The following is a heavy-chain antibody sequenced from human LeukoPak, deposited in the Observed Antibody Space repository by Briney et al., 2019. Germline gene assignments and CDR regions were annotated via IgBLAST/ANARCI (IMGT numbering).Heavy chain of an antibody. CDR3: ARGGIDDAFDI. J-gene: IGHJ3*02. Sequence: SETLSLTCTVSGGSISSYYRSWIRQPPGKGLEWIGYIYYSGSTNYNPSLKSRVTISVDTSKNQFSLKLSSVTAADTAVYYCARGGIDDAFDIWGQGTMVTVSS. V-gene: IGHV4-59*01. CDR1: GGSISSYY. CDR2: IYYSGST. D-gene: IGHD6-25*01.